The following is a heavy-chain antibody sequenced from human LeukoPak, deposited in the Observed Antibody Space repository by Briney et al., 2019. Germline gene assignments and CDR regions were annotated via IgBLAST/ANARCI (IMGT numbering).Heavy chain of an antibody. J-gene: IGHJ4*02. V-gene: IGHV3-66*02. CDR2: IYSGGST. Sequence: PGGSLRLSCAASGLTVSSNYMSWVRQAPGKGLEWVSVIYSGGSTYYADSVKGRFTISRDNSKNTLYLQMNSLRAEDTAVYYCARDQSFQQLAQDYWGQGTLVTVSS. CDR1: GLTVSSNY. D-gene: IGHD6-6*01. CDR3: ARDQSFQQLAQDY.